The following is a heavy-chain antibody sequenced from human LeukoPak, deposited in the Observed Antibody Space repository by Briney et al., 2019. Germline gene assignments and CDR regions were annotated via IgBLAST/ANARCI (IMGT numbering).Heavy chain of an antibody. CDR2: IYSGGST. CDR1: GFIVSSNY. V-gene: IGHV3-66*01. J-gene: IGHJ4*02. CDR3: ARVRSKDSSSWYPLDY. D-gene: IGHD6-13*01. Sequence: GGSLRLSCAASGFIVSSNYMSWVRQAPGKGLEWVSVIYSGGSTYYADSVKGRFTISRDNSKNTLYLQMNSLRAEDTAVYYCARVRSKDSSSWYPLDYWGQGTLVTVSS.